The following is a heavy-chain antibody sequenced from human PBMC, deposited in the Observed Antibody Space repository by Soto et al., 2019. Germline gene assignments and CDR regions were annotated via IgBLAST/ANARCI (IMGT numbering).Heavy chain of an antibody. CDR1: GYSFADYA. D-gene: IGHD5-12*01. Sequence: QVHLVQSGAEVKKPGASVKVSCKASGYSFADYAVHWVRQAPGQRLEWMGWINAANGITKYSQKFQGRVTITTDTSASTVYMDLSTLRSEDTAVYFCARDGYMRQFEYWGQGTLVTVSS. CDR2: INAANGIT. J-gene: IGHJ4*02. V-gene: IGHV1-3*01. CDR3: ARDGYMRQFEY.